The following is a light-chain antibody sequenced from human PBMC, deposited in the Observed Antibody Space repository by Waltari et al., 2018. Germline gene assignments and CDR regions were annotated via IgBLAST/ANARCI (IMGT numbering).Light chain of an antibody. Sequence: QSALTQPASVSGSPGQSITLPCTGTSSDVGAYNYVSWYQQHPGKAPKLMIFDVSNRPSGVSNRFSGSKSGNTASLTISGLQAEDEADYYCSSYISSSTLELFGGGTSLTVL. J-gene: IGLJ2*01. CDR2: DVS. CDR1: SSDVGAYNY. CDR3: SSYISSSTLEL. V-gene: IGLV2-14*03.